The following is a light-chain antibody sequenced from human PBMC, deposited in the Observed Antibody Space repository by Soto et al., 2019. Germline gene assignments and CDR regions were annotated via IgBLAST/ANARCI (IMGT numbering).Light chain of an antibody. Sequence: QSVLTQPASVSGSPGQSITISCSGSSSDISAYDYVSWYKQHPGKAPKLLIYEVTSRPSGVSHRFSGSKSGNTASLSISGLQLEDDADYYCSSYTSSSTPLIFGGGTKLTVL. CDR2: EVT. CDR3: SSYTSSSTPLI. J-gene: IGLJ2*01. V-gene: IGLV2-14*01. CDR1: SSDISAYDY.